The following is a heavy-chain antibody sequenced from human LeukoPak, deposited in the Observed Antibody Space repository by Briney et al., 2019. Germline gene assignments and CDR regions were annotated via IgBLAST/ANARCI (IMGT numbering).Heavy chain of an antibody. CDR3: ARGRFLEWLPTPDYYYYYYMDV. D-gene: IGHD3-3*01. CDR1: GGTFSSYA. Sequence: ASVKVSCKASGGTFSSYAISWVRQAPGQGLEWMGGIIPIFGTANYAQKFQGRVTITADESTSTAYMELSSLRSEDTAVYYCARGRFLEWLPTPDYYYYYYMDVWGKGTTVTVSS. V-gene: IGHV1-69*01. J-gene: IGHJ6*03. CDR2: IIPIFGTA.